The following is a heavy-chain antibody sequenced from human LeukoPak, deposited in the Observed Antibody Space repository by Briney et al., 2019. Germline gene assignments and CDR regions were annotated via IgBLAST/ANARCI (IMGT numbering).Heavy chain of an antibody. CDR2: IVSDGSST. CDR1: GSTFSRYW. D-gene: IGHD3-10*01. J-gene: IGHJ4*02. V-gene: IGHV3-74*03. CDR3: VRDNYGVDY. Sequence: GGSLRLSCAASGSTFSRYWMQWVRHAPGKGRVWVSHIVSDGSSTTYADSVKGRFTTSRDNAKNTLYLQMNSLRAEDTAVYYCVRDNYGVDYWGQGTLVTVSS.